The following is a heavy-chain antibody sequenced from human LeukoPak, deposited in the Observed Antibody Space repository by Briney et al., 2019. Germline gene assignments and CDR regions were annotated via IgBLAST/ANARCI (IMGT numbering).Heavy chain of an antibody. CDR3: ARFHLVWFESLDV. V-gene: IGHV3-48*03. D-gene: IGHD3-10*01. J-gene: IGHJ6*02. CDR1: GFTFNSYE. Sequence: PGGSLRLSCAASGFTFNSYEMTWVRQAPGKGLEWISYIKGGGSPIYYADSVKGRFTISRDNTRNSLYLQMNSLRAEDTAVYYCARFHLVWFESLDVWGQGTTVIVSS. CDR2: IKGGGSPI.